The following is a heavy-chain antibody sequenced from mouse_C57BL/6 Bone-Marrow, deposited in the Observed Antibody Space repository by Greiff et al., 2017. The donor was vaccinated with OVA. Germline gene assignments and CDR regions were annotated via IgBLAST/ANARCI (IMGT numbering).Heavy chain of an antibody. CDR1: GYTFTEYT. CDR3: ARHEGRFYYYGSSYPWFAY. Sequence: VKLQESGAELVKPGASVKLSCKASGYTFTEYTIHWVKQRSGQGLEWIGWFYPGSGSIKYNEKFKDKATLTADKSSSTVYMELSRLTSEDSAVYFCARHEGRFYYYGSSYPWFAYWGQGTLVTVSA. J-gene: IGHJ3*01. D-gene: IGHD1-1*01. V-gene: IGHV1-62-2*01. CDR2: FYPGSGSI.